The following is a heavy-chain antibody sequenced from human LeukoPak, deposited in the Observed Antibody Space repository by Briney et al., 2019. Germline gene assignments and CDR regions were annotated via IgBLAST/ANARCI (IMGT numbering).Heavy chain of an antibody. CDR1: GFTFDVAW. Sequence: TGGSLRLSCAASGFTFDVAWMAWVRQAPGKGLEWVAHIKTKIDDGPTKYAAPVKGRFTISRDDSKATLYLQMSSLKIDDTGVYYFTWSSAWDKRSYFDFWGQEPWSPSPQ. CDR2: IKTKIDDGPT. J-gene: IGHJ4*01. D-gene: IGHD3-3*01. CDR3: TWSSAWDKRSYFDF. V-gene: IGHV3-15*01.